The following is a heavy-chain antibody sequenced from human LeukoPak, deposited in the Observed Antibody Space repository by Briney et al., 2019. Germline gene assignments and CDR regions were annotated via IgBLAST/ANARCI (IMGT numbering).Heavy chain of an antibody. CDR3: ARGTDGGMRNYFDY. J-gene: IGHJ4*02. CDR1: GGTFSSYA. D-gene: IGHD4-23*01. V-gene: IGHV1-69*13. CDR2: VIPIFGTA. Sequence: GASVKVSCKASGGTFSSYAISWVRQAPGQGLEWMGGVIPIFGTANYAQKFQGRVTITADESTSTAYMELSSLRSEDTAVYYCARGTDGGMRNYFDYWGQGTLVTVSS.